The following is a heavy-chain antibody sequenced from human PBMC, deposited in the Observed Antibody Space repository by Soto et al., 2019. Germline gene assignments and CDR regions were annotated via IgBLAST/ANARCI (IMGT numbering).Heavy chain of an antibody. D-gene: IGHD2-2*01. CDR3: AKEKHDASWTAFDY. CDR1: GFTFDDFS. J-gene: IGHJ4*02. Sequence: EVQLVESGGAVVQSGGSLRLSCAASGFTFDDFSMHWVRQAPGKGLEWVSLIGRDGIYTYYADSVKGRFTISRDNSKNSLYLQMNSLRTEDTAFYFCAKEKHDASWTAFDYWGQGTLVTVSS. V-gene: IGHV3-43*01. CDR2: IGRDGIYT.